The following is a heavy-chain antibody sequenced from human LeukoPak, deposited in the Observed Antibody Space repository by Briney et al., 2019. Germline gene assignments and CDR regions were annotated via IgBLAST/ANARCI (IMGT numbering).Heavy chain of an antibody. Sequence: GASVKVSCKASGYTFTGYYMHWVRQAPGQGLEWMGWINPNSGGTNYAQKFQGRVTMTRDTSISTAYMELSRLRSDDTAVYYCARITYYYGSGSYSPSFDYWGQGTLVTVSS. V-gene: IGHV1-2*02. CDR2: INPNSGGT. CDR3: ARITYYYGSGSYSPSFDY. J-gene: IGHJ4*02. CDR1: GYTFTGYY. D-gene: IGHD3-10*01.